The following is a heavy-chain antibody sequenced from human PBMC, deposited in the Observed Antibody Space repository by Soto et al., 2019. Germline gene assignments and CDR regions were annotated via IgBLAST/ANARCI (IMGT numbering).Heavy chain of an antibody. CDR1: GGTFSSYA. D-gene: IGHD6-13*01. J-gene: IGHJ6*02. Sequence: ASVKVSCKASGGTFSSYAISWVRQAPGQGLEWMGGIIPIFGTANYAQKFQGRVTITADESTSTAYMELSSLRSEDTAVYYCARDRAGGSSWRVNYYYYYGMDVWGQGTTVTVSS. V-gene: IGHV1-69*13. CDR2: IIPIFGTA. CDR3: ARDRAGGSSWRVNYYYYYGMDV.